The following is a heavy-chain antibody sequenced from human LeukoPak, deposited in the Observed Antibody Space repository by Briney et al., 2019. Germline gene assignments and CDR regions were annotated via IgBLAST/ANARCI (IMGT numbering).Heavy chain of an antibody. J-gene: IGHJ1*01. CDR2: TSFSGST. Sequence: KPSETLSLTCTVSGDSISSSRYYWGWIRQPPGKGLEWIGSTSFSGSTYYNPSPKSRVTISVHTSKNQFSLRLSSGTAAETAVYYCAGSGWFSPEYFQHWGQGTLVTVSS. CDR3: AGSGWFSPEYFQH. V-gene: IGHV4-39*01. D-gene: IGHD6-19*01. CDR1: GDSISSSRYY.